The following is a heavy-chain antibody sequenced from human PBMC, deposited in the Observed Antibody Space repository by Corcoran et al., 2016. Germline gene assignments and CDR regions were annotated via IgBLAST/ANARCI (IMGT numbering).Heavy chain of an antibody. CDR2: INPRGGST. CDR1: GYTFTSYY. V-gene: IGHV1-46*01. J-gene: IGHJ4*02. D-gene: IGHD2-15*01. Sequence: QVQLVQSGAEVKKPGASVKVSCKASGYTFTSYYMHWVRQAPGQGLEWMGRINPRGGSTSYAQKFQGRVTMTRDTSTSTVYMELSSLRSEDTAVYYCARASTVVTPGVYWGQGTLVTVSS. CDR3: ARASTVVTPGVY.